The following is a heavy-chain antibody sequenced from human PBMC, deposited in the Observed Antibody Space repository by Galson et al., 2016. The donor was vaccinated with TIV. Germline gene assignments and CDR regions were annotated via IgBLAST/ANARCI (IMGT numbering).Heavy chain of an antibody. V-gene: IGHV3-21*01. CDR2: ISSSGSYI. Sequence: SLRLSCAAYGFTFSDYTMNWVRQAPGKGLEWVSSISSSGSYIYYADSVKGRFTVSRHKAKTSLYLDMTSLRVGDTAVYYCARVIGISVAGPLDQWGQGTLVTVSS. CDR3: ARVIGISVAGPLDQ. CDR1: GFTFSDYT. J-gene: IGHJ4*02. D-gene: IGHD6-19*01.